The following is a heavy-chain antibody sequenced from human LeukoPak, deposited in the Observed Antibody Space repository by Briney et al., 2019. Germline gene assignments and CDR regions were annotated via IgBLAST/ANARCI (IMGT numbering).Heavy chain of an antibody. J-gene: IGHJ6*03. CDR2: ISSSGSTI. CDR3: AREERYFDWLPDYYYYYMDV. CDR1: GFTFSSYE. V-gene: IGHV3-48*03. D-gene: IGHD3-9*01. Sequence: GGSLRLSCAASGFTFSSYEMNWVRQAPGKGLEWVSYISSSGSTIYYADSVKGRFTISRDNAKNSLYLQMNSLRAEDTAVYYCAREERYFDWLPDYYYYYMDVWGKGTTVTISS.